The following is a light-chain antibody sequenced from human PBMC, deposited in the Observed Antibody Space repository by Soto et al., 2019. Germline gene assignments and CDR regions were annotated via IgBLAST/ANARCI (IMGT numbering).Light chain of an antibody. Sequence: DIQMTQSPSSLSASVGDRVTITCRASQSISSYLNWYQQKPGKAPKLLIYAASSLQSGVPSRFSGSGSGTGSTLTISSLQPEDFATYYCQQSYSFSITFGQGTRLEIK. CDR2: AAS. J-gene: IGKJ5*01. CDR1: QSISSY. CDR3: QQSYSFSIT. V-gene: IGKV1-39*01.